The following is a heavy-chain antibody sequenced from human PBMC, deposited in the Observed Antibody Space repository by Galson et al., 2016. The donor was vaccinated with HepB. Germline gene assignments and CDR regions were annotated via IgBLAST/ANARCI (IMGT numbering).Heavy chain of an antibody. CDR1: GHTLTKFG. Sequence: SVKVSCKASGHTLTKFGVHWVRQAPGQRLEWMGWINAVDGYTKYSQSFQGRVTLIIDTSATTVSMDLSNLRSEDTAVYYCARGQNHYFDIWGRGTLVTVSS. CDR3: ARGQNHYFDI. CDR2: INAVDGYT. V-gene: IGHV1-3*01. J-gene: IGHJ2*01. D-gene: IGHD2/OR15-2a*01.